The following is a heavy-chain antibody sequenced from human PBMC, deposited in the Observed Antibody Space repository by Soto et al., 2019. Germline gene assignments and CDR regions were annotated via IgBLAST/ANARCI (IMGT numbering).Heavy chain of an antibody. CDR3: AGGRGFLEWFYGMDV. V-gene: IGHV4-59*01. J-gene: IGHJ6*02. CDR2: IYYSGST. CDR1: GGSISSYY. Sequence: SETLSLTCTVSGGSISSYYWSWIRQPPGKGLEWIGYIYYSGSTNYNPSLKSRVTISVDTSKNQFSLKLSSVTAADTAVYYCAGGRGFLEWFYGMDVWGQGTTVTSP. D-gene: IGHD3-3*01.